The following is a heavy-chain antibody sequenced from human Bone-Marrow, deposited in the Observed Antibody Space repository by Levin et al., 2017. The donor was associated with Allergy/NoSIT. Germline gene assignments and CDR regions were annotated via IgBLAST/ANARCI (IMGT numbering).Heavy chain of an antibody. CDR1: GYIFSDYY. V-gene: IGHV1-2*02. D-gene: IGHD4/OR15-4a*01. J-gene: IGHJ4*02. CDR3: ARGIEFGAWGHFRLHFDN. CDR2: INPDSGTR. Sequence: ASVKVSCKTSGYIFSDYYLHWVRQAPGQGLEWMGWINPDSGTRHFAQNFQDRVSMTRDTSISTVYMELSSLRSDDTAVYYCARGIEFGAWGHFRLHFDNWGQGTLVTVSS.